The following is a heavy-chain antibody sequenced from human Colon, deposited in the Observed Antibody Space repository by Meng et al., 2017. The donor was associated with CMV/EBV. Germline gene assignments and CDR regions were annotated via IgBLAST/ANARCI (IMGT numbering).Heavy chain of an antibody. J-gene: IGHJ4*02. CDR1: GYTFTANH. Sequence: QGQLVQSGTEVMKPGASVKVSCKTSGYTFTANHLHWVRQAPGQGLEWMGWIYPQDGGTYFAQKFQDRVTLTRDTSITTAYMELSGLTSDDTAIYYCVRESWYFDFWGEGTLVTVST. CDR3: VRESWYFDF. V-gene: IGHV1-2*02. D-gene: IGHD6-13*01. CDR2: IYPQDGGT.